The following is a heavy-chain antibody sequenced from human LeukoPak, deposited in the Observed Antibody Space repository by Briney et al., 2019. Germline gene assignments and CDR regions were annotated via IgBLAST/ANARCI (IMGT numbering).Heavy chain of an antibody. J-gene: IGHJ6*02. CDR3: ARATRGYSSGWFYGMDV. Sequence: SETLSLTCTVSGGSISSYYWSWIRQPPGKGLEWIGYIYYSGSTNYNPSLKSRVTISVDTSKNQFSLKLSSVTAADTAVYYCARATRGYSSGWFYGMDVWGQGTTVTVSS. CDR1: GGSISSYY. V-gene: IGHV4-59*01. CDR2: IYYSGST. D-gene: IGHD6-19*01.